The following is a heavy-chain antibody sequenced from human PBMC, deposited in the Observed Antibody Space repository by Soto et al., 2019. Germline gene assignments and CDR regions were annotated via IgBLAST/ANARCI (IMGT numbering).Heavy chain of an antibody. V-gene: IGHV2-5*02. Sequence: QITLKESGPTLVKPTQTLTLTCTFSGFSLSTNGVGVGWIRQPPGKALEWLALIYWDDSKEYSPSLKSRLTITKDTSRNQVVLTMTNMDPGDTATYYCAKKGGGDYILGYWGQGTLVTVSS. CDR3: AKKGGGDYILGY. CDR2: IYWDDSK. CDR1: GFSLSTNGVG. D-gene: IGHD4-17*01. J-gene: IGHJ4*02.